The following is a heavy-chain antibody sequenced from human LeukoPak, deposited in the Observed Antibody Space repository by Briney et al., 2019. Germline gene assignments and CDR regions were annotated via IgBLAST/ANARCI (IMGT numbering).Heavy chain of an antibody. J-gene: IGHJ3*02. CDR3: ARELDDSSGSVAFDI. CDR2: IYYSGST. CDR1: GGSISSYY. Sequence: PSETLSLTCTVSGGSISSYYWSWIRQPPGKGLEWIGYIYYSGSTNYNPSLKSRVTISVDTSKNQFSLKLSSVTAADTAVYYCARELDDSSGSVAFDIWGQGTMVTVSS. D-gene: IGHD3-22*01. V-gene: IGHV4-59*01.